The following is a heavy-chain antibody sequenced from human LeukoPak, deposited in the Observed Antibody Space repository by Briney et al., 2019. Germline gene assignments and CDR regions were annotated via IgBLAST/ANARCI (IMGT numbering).Heavy chain of an antibody. Sequence: PGGSLRLSCVASGFTFNKYSMNWVRQAPGKGLQWLSYISGTSRTIYYADSVKGRFAISRDNARNSLYLQMNSLRAEDTAVYYCARGSTSEPYGDPSGLDYWGQGTLVTVSS. D-gene: IGHD4-17*01. CDR3: ARGSTSEPYGDPSGLDY. CDR1: GFTFNKYS. J-gene: IGHJ4*02. V-gene: IGHV3-48*01. CDR2: ISGTSRTI.